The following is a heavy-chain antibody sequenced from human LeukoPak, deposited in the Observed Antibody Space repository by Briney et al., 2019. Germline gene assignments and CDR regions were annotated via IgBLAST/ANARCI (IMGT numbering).Heavy chain of an antibody. CDR1: GFTFSSYT. CDR3: ATNSLYCGGDCYSFDY. J-gene: IGHJ4*02. Sequence: GGSLRLSCTASGFTFSSYTMSWVRQAPGKGLKWVSTITTGGPNTYYADSVKGRFTISRDNSKNTLYLQMNSLRAEDTAVYYCATNSLYCGGDCYSFDYWGQGTLVTVSS. CDR2: ITTGGPNT. D-gene: IGHD2-21*02. V-gene: IGHV3-23*01.